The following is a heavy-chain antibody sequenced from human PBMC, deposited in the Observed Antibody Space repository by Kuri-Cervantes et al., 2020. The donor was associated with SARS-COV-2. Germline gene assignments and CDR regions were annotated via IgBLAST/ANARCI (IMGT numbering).Heavy chain of an antibody. V-gene: IGHV5-51*01. CDR3: ARVPLSEAVAGYFDY. D-gene: IGHD6-19*01. Sequence: KVSCKGSGYSFTSYWIGWVRQMPGKGLEWMGIIYPGDSDTRYSPSFQGQVTISADKSISTAYLQWSSLKASDTAMYYCARVPLSEAVAGYFDYWGQGTLVPVSS. CDR2: IYPGDSDT. J-gene: IGHJ4*02. CDR1: GYSFTSYW.